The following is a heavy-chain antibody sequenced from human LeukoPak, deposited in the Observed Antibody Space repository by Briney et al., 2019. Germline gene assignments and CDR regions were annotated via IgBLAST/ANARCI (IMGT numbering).Heavy chain of an antibody. CDR2: IYPGDSDT. Sequence: HGESLKISCKGSGYSFTSYWIGWVRQMPGKGLEWMGIIYPGDSDTRYSPSFQGQVTISADKSICTAYLQWSSLKASDTAMYYCARLYYGSGSYYRRASKLGYYFDYWGQGTLVTVSS. CDR1: GYSFTSYW. J-gene: IGHJ4*02. V-gene: IGHV5-51*01. D-gene: IGHD3-10*01. CDR3: ARLYYGSGSYYRRASKLGYYFDY.